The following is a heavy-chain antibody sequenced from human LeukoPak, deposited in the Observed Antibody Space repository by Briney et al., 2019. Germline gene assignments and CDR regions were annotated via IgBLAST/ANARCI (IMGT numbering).Heavy chain of an antibody. J-gene: IGHJ6*03. CDR3: ARVSSLAAAGIYYYYYMDV. CDR1: GYTFTGYY. CDR2: INPNSGGT. V-gene: IGHV1-2*02. Sequence: ASVKVSCKASGYTFTGYYMHWVRQAPGQGLEWMGWINPNSGGTNYAQKFQGRVTMTRDTSISTAYMEPSRLRSDDTAVYYCARVSSLAAAGIYYYYYMDVWGKGTTVTVSS. D-gene: IGHD6-13*01.